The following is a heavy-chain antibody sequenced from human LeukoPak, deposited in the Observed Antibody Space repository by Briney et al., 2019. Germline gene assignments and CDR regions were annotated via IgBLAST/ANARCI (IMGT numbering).Heavy chain of an antibody. CDR2: ISDDGTTT. V-gene: IGHV3-74*01. Sequence: GGSLRLSCAGSGVTFHLVYIHWVRHAPGKGLEWLSRISDDGTTTNYADSVKGRFTISRDNAKNTLYLQMSSLRVDDTGIYYCAIYSPNFPGAGSYQPFLSDPWSQGTLVTVSS. D-gene: IGHD3-10*01. CDR3: AIYSPNFPGAGSYQPFLSDP. CDR1: GVTFHLVY. J-gene: IGHJ5*02.